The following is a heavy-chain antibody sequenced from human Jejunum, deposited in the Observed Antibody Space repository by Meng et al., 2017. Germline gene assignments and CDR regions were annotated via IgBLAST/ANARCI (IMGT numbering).Heavy chain of an antibody. Sequence: GGSLKISCAASGFAFSTYAMSWVRQAPGKGLEWVSSLGGGDDIFYADSVKGRFTISRDNSKNTLYLQMNSLRAEDTALYYCAKDRQSYNSVWDAFDIWGQGTMVTVSS. CDR3: AKDRQSYNSVWDAFDI. CDR1: GFAFSTYA. D-gene: IGHD1-20*01. V-gene: IGHV3-23*01. CDR2: LGGGDDI. J-gene: IGHJ3*02.